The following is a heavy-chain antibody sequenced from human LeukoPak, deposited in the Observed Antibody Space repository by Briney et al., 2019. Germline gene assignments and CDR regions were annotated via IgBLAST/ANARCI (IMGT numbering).Heavy chain of an antibody. J-gene: IGHJ4*02. CDR1: GGSISSYY. Sequence: SETLSLTCTVSGGSISSYYWSWIRQPPGKGLEWIGYIYYSGSTNYNPSLKSRVTISVDTSKNQFSLKLSSVTAADTAPYYCARVVGANFDYWGQGTLVTVSS. CDR2: IYYSGST. V-gene: IGHV4-59*01. CDR3: ARVVGANFDY.